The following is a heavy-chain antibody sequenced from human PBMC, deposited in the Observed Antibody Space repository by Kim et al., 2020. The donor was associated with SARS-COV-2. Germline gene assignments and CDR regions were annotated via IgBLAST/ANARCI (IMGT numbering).Heavy chain of an antibody. D-gene: IGHD3-9*01. V-gene: IGHV4-34*01. CDR3: ARGRVLRYFDWSNRFDY. Sequence: LKSRVTISVDTSKNQFSLKLSSVTAADTAVYYCARGRVLRYFDWSNRFDYWGQGTLVTVSS. J-gene: IGHJ4*02.